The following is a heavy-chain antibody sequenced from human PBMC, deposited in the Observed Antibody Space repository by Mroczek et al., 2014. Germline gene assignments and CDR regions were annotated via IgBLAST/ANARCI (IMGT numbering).Heavy chain of an antibody. D-gene: IGHD5-24*01. CDR3: ARDRGRDY. CDR2: IYYSGST. Sequence: QVQLQQSGPGLVKPSETLSLTCTVSGGSISSYYWSWIRQPPGKGLEWIGYIYYSGSTNYNPSLKSRVTISVDTSKNQFSLKLSSVTAADTAVYYCARDRGRDYWGQGTLVTVSS. CDR1: GGSISSYY. J-gene: IGHJ4*02. V-gene: IGHV4-59*01.